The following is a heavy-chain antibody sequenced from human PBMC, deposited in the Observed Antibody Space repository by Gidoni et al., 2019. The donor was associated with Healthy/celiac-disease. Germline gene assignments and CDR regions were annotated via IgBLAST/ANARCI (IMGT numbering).Heavy chain of an antibody. CDR1: GYTFTSYY. CDR3: SRDRPLGYCSSTSCRSWYFDL. J-gene: IGHJ2*01. D-gene: IGHD2-2*01. CDR2: INPIGGST. Sequence: QVQLVQSGAEVKKPGATVKVSCKASGYTFTSYYMHWVRQAPGQGLEWMGIINPIGGSTSYAQKFQGRLTMTRDTSTSTVYMELISLRSEDTAVYYCSRDRPLGYCSSTSCRSWYFDLWGRGTLVTVSS. V-gene: IGHV1-46*03.